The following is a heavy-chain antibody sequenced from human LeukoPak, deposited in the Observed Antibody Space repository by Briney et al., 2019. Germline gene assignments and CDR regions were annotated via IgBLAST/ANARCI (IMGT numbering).Heavy chain of an antibody. V-gene: IGHV1-2*02. J-gene: IGHJ5*02. D-gene: IGHD6-19*01. CDR2: INPNSGGT. Sequence: GASVKVSCKASGYTFTGYYMHWVRQAPGQGLEWMGWINPNSGGTNYAQKFQGRVTMTRDTSISTAYMELSRLRSDDTAVYYCARQWIAVAGTGWFDPWGQGTLVTVSS. CDR3: ARQWIAVAGTGWFDP. CDR1: GYTFTGYY.